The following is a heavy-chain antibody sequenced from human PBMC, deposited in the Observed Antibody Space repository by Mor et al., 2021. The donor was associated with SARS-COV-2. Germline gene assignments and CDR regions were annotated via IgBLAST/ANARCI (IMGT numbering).Heavy chain of an antibody. Sequence: GLEWVSYNSRSGSPTYYADSVKGRFTISRDNAKNSLYLQMNSLRDEDTAVYYCARDRHSWSHGM. J-gene: IGHJ6*01. CDR3: ARDRHSWSHGM. D-gene: IGHD6-13*01. CDR2: NSRSGSPT. V-gene: IGHV3-48*02.